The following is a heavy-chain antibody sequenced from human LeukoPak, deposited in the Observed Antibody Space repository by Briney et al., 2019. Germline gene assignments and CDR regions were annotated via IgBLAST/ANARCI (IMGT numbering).Heavy chain of an antibody. CDR3: ARDLRDYGDYGFDY. Sequence: ASGTLSLTCAVSGGSISSSNWWSWVRQPPGKGLEWIGEIYHSGSTNYNPSLKSRVTMSVDKSKNQFSLKLSSVTAADTAVYYCARDLRDYGDYGFDYWGQGTLVTVSS. CDR1: GGSISSSNW. D-gene: IGHD4-17*01. J-gene: IGHJ4*02. CDR2: IYHSGST. V-gene: IGHV4-4*02.